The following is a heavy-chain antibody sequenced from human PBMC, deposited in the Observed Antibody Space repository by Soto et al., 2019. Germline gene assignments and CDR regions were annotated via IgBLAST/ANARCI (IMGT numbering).Heavy chain of an antibody. Sequence: EAQLVESGGGLVQPSGSLSLSCAASGFTFSNYEMHWVRQAPGTGLDYVSGISNNGAHTDYAKSVKGRYTISRDSSENARYLPIGSLRADDMAFYECTRRGYGSRWPNVYMDVGGQGNTVIVSS. D-gene: IGHD6-13*01. CDR1: GFTFSNYE. CDR3: TRRGYGSRWPNVYMDV. CDR2: ISNNGAHT. V-gene: IGHV3-64*01. J-gene: IGHJ6*03.